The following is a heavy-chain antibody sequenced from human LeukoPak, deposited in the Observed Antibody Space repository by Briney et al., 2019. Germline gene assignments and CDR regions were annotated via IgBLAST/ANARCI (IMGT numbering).Heavy chain of an antibody. J-gene: IGHJ4*02. D-gene: IGHD3-10*01. CDR3: ARIMVRGIRGINYFDY. V-gene: IGHV4-61*02. Sequence: PSETLSLTCTVSGGSISSGSYYWSWIRQPAGKGLEWIGRIYTSGSTNYNPSLKSRVTISVDTSKNQFSLKLSSVTAADTAVYYCARIMVRGIRGINYFDYWGQGTLVTVSS. CDR2: IYTSGST. CDR1: GGSISSGSYY.